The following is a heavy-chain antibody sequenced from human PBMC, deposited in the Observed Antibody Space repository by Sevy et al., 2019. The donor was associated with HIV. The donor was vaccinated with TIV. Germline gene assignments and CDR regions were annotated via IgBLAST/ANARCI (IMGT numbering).Heavy chain of an antibody. CDR1: GFTFSIYA. CDR3: SCSPGNYDGSGTYIEDWFDP. Sequence: GGSLRLSCAASGFTFSIYAMNWVRQAPGKGLEWVSSISSSSSYIYYTDSVKGRFNFSRDNAKNALFMQMNSLRAEDTAVYYCSCSPGNYDGSGTYIEDWFDPWGQGTLVTVSS. CDR2: ISSSSSYI. J-gene: IGHJ5*02. D-gene: IGHD3-10*01. V-gene: IGHV3-21*01.